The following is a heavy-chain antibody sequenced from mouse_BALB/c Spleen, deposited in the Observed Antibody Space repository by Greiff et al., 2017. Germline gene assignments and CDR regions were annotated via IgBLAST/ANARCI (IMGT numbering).Heavy chain of an antibody. CDR3: AKLGRYFDY. V-gene: IGHV3-6*02. J-gene: IGHJ2*01. Sequence: ESGPGLVKPSQSLSLTCSVTGYSITSGYYWNWIRQFPGNKLEWMGYISYDGSNNYNPSLKNRISITRDTSKNQFFLKLNSVTTEDTATYYCAKLGRYFDYWGQGTTLTVSS. D-gene: IGHD4-1*01. CDR1: GYSITSGYY. CDR2: ISYDGSN.